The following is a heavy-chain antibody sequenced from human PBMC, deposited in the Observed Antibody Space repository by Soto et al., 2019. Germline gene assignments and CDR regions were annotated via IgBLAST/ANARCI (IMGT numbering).Heavy chain of an antibody. CDR3: ARDWFTYYYDSSGYYYLDAFDI. D-gene: IGHD3-22*01. V-gene: IGHV1-18*01. CDR1: GYTFTSYG. CDR2: ISAYNGNT. J-gene: IGHJ3*02. Sequence: ASVKVSCKASGYTFTSYGISWVRQAPGQGLEWMGWISAYNGNTNYAQKLQGRVTMTTDTSTSTAYMELRSLRSDDTAVYYCARDWFTYYYDSSGYYYLDAFDIWGQGTMVTVSS.